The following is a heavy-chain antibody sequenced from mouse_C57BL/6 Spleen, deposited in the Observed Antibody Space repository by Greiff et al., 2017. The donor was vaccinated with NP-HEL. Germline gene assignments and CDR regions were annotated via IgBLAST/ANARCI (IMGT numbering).Heavy chain of an antibody. D-gene: IGHD4-1*01. V-gene: IGHV1-50*01. CDR3: ARGSGTNDY. J-gene: IGHJ2*01. CDR2: IDPSDSYT. CDR1: GYTFTSYW. Sequence: VQLQQPGAELVKPGASVKLSCKASGYTFTSYWMQWVKQRPGQGLEWIGEIDPSDSYTNYNQKFKGKATLTVDTSSSTAYMQLSSLTSEDSAVYYGARGSGTNDYWGQGTTLTVSS.